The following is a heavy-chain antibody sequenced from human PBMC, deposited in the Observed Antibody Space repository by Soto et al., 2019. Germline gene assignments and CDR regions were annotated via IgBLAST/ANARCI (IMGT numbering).Heavy chain of an antibody. CDR1: GASISSYY. CDR3: ARYDSSGTLDY. V-gene: IGHV4-59*01. J-gene: IGHJ4*02. CDR2: IYYSGST. D-gene: IGHD3-22*01. Sequence: ETLSLTCTVSGASISSYYWSWIRQPPGKGLEWIGYIYYSGSTNYNPSLKSRVTISVDTSKNQFSLKLSSVTAADTAVYYCARYDSSGTLDYWGQGTLVTVSS.